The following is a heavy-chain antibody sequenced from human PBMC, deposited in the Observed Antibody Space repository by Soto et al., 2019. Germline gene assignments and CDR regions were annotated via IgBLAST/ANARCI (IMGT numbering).Heavy chain of an antibody. CDR2: IRGSGSSA. CDR3: GKRGGDYVSPYPSSMAA. Sequence: EVQVLESGGGLVQPGGSLRLSCAASGFTFSSYAMNWVRQSPGKGLEWVGSIRGSGSSAYYPDSVEGRFTISRDNSKNTLYLQGKSLGAENTALYYCGKRGGDYVSPYPSSMAAWGKGTTVTVSP. D-gene: IGHD3-16*01. CDR1: GFTFSSYA. J-gene: IGHJ6*04. V-gene: IGHV3-23*01.